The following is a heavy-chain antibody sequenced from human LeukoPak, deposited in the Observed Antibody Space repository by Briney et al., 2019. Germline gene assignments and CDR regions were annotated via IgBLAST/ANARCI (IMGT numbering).Heavy chain of an antibody. D-gene: IGHD3-10*01. CDR2: NSGDGGST. Sequence: GGSLRLSCAASGFTFDDYAMHWVRQAPGKGLEWVSLNSGDGGSTYCADSVKGRFTISRDNSKNSLYLQMNSLRTEDTALYYCAKGPSGGSGYYYYYYYMDVWGKGTTVTVSS. J-gene: IGHJ6*03. V-gene: IGHV3-43*02. CDR1: GFTFDDYA. CDR3: AKGPSGGSGYYYYYYYMDV.